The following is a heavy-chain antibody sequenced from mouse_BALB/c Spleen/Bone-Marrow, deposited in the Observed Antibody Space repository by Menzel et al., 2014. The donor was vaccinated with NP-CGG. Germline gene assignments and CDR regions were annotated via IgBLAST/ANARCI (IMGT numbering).Heavy chain of an antibody. CDR1: GYTFTSYY. CDR2: IYPGNVNT. CDR3: ARWPYY. J-gene: IGHJ2*01. V-gene: IGHV1S56*01. Sequence: QVQLQQPGPELVKPGASVRISCKASGYTFTSYYIHWVKQRPGQGLEWIGWIYPGNVNTKYNEKFEGKATLTADKSSSTAYMQLSSLTSEDSAVYFCARWPYYWGQGTTLTVSS.